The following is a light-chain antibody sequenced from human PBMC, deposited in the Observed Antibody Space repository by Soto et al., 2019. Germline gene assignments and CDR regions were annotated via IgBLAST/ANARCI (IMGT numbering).Light chain of an antibody. V-gene: IGKV1-5*01. Sequence: DIQMTQSPSTLSASVGDRVTITCRASQGISKWLAWYQQKPGKAPKLLIYGASSLENGVPSRFSGSGSGTEFTLTISSLQPDDFATYFCQQYNSYDMWSFGQGTKVDNQ. CDR1: QGISKW. J-gene: IGKJ1*01. CDR3: QQYNSYDMWS. CDR2: GAS.